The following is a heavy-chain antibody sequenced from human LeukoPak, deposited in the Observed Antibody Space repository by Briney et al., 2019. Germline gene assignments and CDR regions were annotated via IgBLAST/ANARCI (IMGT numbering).Heavy chain of an antibody. D-gene: IGHD5-18*01. CDR3: ARGVTNDY. CDR1: GGSLSSGGYS. CDR2: IYHSGST. V-gene: IGHV4-30-2*01. J-gene: IGHJ4*02. Sequence: SQTLSLTCAVSGGSLSSGGYSWSWIRQPPGRGLEGIGYIYHSGSTYYNPSLKSRVTISVDRSKNQFSLKLSSVTAADTAVYYCARGVTNDYWGQGTLVTVSS.